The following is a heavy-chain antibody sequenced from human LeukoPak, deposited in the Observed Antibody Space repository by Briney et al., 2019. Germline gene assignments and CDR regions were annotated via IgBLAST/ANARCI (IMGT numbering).Heavy chain of an antibody. CDR3: ARVRYTSDYFDY. Sequence: GGSLRLACAASGFTFTTYDMNWVRHAPGKVLEWVAPISTTGTTVYYGDAVKGRSTIYRDNGKNSMLLRMNSVRAEDTAVYYCARVRYTSDYFDYWGEGTLVTASS. CDR1: GFTFTTYD. CDR2: ISTTGTTV. J-gene: IGHJ4*02. V-gene: IGHV3-48*03. D-gene: IGHD6-19*01.